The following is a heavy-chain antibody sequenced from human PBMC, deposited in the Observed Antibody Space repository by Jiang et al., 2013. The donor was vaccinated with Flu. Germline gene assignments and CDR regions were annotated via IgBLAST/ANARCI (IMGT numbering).Heavy chain of an antibody. J-gene: IGHJ6*02. CDR2: TYYRSKWYN. D-gene: IGHD1-1*01. Sequence: QTLSLTCAISGDSVSSNTAAWNWIRQSPSRGLEWLGRTYYRSKWYNDYAVSVKSRITINPDTSKNQFSLQLNSVTPEDTALYYCAREERPAYYFGMDVWGQGTTVTVSS. V-gene: IGHV6-1*01. CDR3: AREERPAYYFGMDV. CDR1: GDSVSSNTAA.